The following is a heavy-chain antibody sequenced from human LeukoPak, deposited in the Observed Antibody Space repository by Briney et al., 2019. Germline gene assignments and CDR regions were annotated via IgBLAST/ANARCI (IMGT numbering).Heavy chain of an antibody. CDR3: ARDAYFAL. CDR2: IKQDGSEK. Sequence: GGSLRLSCAASGFTFSTYWMSWVRQAPGRGLEWVANIKQDGSEKYYLDSVKGRLTISRDNAKNSLYLQMNSLRAEDTAMYYCARDAYFALWGRGTLVTVSS. D-gene: IGHD2-21*01. CDR1: GFTFSTYW. J-gene: IGHJ2*01. V-gene: IGHV3-7*04.